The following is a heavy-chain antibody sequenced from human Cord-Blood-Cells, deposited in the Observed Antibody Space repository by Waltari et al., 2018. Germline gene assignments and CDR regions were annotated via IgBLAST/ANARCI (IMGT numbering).Heavy chain of an antibody. CDR1: GFSLSTRGVG. CDR2: IYWNDDK. J-gene: IGHJ4*02. D-gene: IGHD3-10*01. Sequence: QITLKESGPTLVKPTQTLTLTCTFSGFSLSTRGVGVGWIRQPPGKALEWRALIYWNDDKRYSPSLKSRLTITKDTSKNQVVLTMANMDPVDTATYYCAHRRSYYGSGSYYNSYYYFDYWGQGTLVTVSS. CDR3: AHRRSYYGSGSYYNSYYYFDY. V-gene: IGHV2-5*01.